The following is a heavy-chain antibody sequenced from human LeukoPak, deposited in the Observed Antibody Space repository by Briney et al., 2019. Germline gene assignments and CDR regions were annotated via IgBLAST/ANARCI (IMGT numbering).Heavy chain of an antibody. Sequence: PSETLSLACAVYGGSFSGYYWTWIRQTPEKGLEWIGEMNPSGSTNYNPSLKSRVTISVDTSKSQFSLELSSVTAADTAVYYCARGRQDVTMIVVVMTAVSYYLDVWGKGTTVTVS. D-gene: IGHD3-22*01. CDR3: ARGRQDVTMIVVVMTAVSYYLDV. V-gene: IGHV4-34*01. CDR2: MNPSGST. CDR1: GGSFSGYY. J-gene: IGHJ6*03.